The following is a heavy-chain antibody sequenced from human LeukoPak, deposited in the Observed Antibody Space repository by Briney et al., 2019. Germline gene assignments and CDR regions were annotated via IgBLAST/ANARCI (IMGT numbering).Heavy chain of an antibody. CDR2: ISSSSSYI. CDR1: GFTLSSYS. Sequence: GGSLRLSCAASGFTLSSYSMKWVRQAPGRGREFVSSISSSSSYIYYADSVKGRFTISRDNAKNSLYLQMNSLRAEDAAVYYCARDFLVGATYFDYWGQGTLVTVSS. V-gene: IGHV3-21*01. CDR3: ARDFLVGATYFDY. J-gene: IGHJ4*02. D-gene: IGHD1-26*01.